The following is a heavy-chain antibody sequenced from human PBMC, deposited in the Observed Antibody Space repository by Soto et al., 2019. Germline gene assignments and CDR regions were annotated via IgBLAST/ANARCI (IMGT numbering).Heavy chain of an antibody. CDR2: IWYDGSNK. Sequence: PGGSLRLSCAASGFTFSSYGMHWVRQAPGKGLEWVAVIWYDGSNKYYADSVKGRFTISRDNSKNTLYLQMNSLRAEDTAVYYCARGEGSGSYGMDVWGQGTTVTVSS. V-gene: IGHV3-33*01. CDR1: GFTFSSYG. CDR3: ARGEGSGSYGMDV. J-gene: IGHJ6*02. D-gene: IGHD3-10*01.